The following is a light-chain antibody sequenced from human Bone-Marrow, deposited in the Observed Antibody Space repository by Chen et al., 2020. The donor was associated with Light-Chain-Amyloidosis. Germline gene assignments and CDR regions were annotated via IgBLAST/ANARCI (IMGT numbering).Light chain of an antibody. CDR1: QTISSNY. V-gene: IGKV3-20*01. CDR2: GSS. J-gene: IGKJ4*01. Sequence: EIVLTQSPGTLSLSPGEGANLSCRASQTISSNYLTWYQQKFGQAPRLLIYGSSSRATGIPDRFTGSGSGTDFTLTSNRLEPEDVAMDYCQQYGTSPLTFGGGTKVEIK. CDR3: QQYGTSPLT.